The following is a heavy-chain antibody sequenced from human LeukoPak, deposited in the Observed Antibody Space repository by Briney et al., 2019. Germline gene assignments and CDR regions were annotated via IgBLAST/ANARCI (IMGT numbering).Heavy chain of an antibody. D-gene: IGHD6-19*01. J-gene: IGHJ4*02. CDR1: GGSFSGYY. Sequence: TSEALSLTCAVYGGSFSGYYWSWIRQPPGKGLEWIGENNHSGSTNYNPSLKSRVTISVDTSKNQFSLKLSSVTAADTAVYYCARLMARVAVAENYWGQGTLATVSS. V-gene: IGHV4-34*01. CDR3: ARLMARVAVAENY. CDR2: NNHSGST.